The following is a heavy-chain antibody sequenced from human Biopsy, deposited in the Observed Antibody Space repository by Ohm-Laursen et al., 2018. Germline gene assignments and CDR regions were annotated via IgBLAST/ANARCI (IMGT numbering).Heavy chain of an antibody. D-gene: IGHD1-1*01. J-gene: IGHJ4*02. Sequence: SSVKVSCKASGGTFSSYAISWVRQAPGQGLEWMGEINSMFGTTNYAQTFQGRVTITADESTSTAYMEVSSLRSEDTAVYYCAKRGVERGRPLAYWGQGTLVTASS. CDR2: INSMFGTT. CDR1: GGTFSSYA. CDR3: AKRGVERGRPLAY. V-gene: IGHV1-69*01.